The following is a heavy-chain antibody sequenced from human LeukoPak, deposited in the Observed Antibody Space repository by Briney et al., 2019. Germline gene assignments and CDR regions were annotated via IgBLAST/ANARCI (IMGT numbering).Heavy chain of an antibody. CDR1: GGSISSNNW. CDR2: IYHSGSP. V-gene: IGHV4-4*02. D-gene: IGHD2-2*01. Sequence: SGTLSLTCAVSGGSISSNNWWGWVRQPPGKGLEWIGEIYHSGSPNYNPSLKSRVTISVDKSRNHFSLNLSSVTAADTAVYYCARTPFFVDPFNIVVVPAALDYWGQGTLVTVSS. CDR3: ARTPFFVDPFNIVVVPAALDY. J-gene: IGHJ4*02.